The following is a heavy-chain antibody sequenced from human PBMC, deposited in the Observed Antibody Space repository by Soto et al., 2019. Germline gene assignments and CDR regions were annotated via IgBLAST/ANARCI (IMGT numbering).Heavy chain of an antibody. CDR3: ARKYSSSWPNWFDP. D-gene: IGHD6-13*01. CDR1: GFTFISYW. Sequence: QPGGSLRLSCAASGFTFISYWMSWVRQAPGKGLEWVANIKQDGSEKYYVDSVKGRFTISRDNAKNSLYLQMNSLRAEDTAVYYCARKYSSSWPNWFDPWGQGTLVTVSS. V-gene: IGHV3-7*01. CDR2: IKQDGSEK. J-gene: IGHJ5*02.